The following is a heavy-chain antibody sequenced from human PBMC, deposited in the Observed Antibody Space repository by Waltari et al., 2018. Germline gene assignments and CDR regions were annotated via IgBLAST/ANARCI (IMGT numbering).Heavy chain of an antibody. V-gene: IGHV3-49*03. CDR3: ARESSGNIGWFDS. Sequence: EVHMVESGGDLVQPGRSLRLSCRGSGYIFGDYAVSWFRQAPGNGLVWICFLRSNIYGGVAEYAASVTGRFTITRDDDDNIAYLQMDSLRREDTAVYYCARESSGNIGWFDSWGRGTLVTVSS. D-gene: IGHD2-15*01. CDR1: GYIFGDYA. CDR2: LRSNIYGGVA. J-gene: IGHJ5*01.